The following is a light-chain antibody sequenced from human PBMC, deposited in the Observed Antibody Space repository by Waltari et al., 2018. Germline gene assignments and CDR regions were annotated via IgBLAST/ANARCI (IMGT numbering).Light chain of an antibody. V-gene: IGKV4-1*01. CDR2: WAS. J-gene: IGKJ1*01. Sequence: DIVMTQSPDSLAVSLGERATINCKSSQNILYISNIKNYLAWYQQKPGQPPKLLIYWASTRESGVPDRFSGSGSGTDFTLTISSLQAEDVAVYYCQQYYSTPRTFGQGTKVEIK. CDR3: QQYYSTPRT. CDR1: QNILYISNIKNY.